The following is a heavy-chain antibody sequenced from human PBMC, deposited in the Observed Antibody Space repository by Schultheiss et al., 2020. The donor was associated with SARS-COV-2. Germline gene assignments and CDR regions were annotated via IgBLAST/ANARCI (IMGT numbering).Heavy chain of an antibody. CDR1: GFTFSSYA. V-gene: IGHV3-30-3*01. J-gene: IGHJ3*02. Sequence: GGSLRLSCAASGFTFSSYAMHWVRQAPGKGLEWVAVISYDGSNKYYADSVKGRFTISRDNSKNTLYLQMNSLRAEDTAVYYCARDTSDYAGLDAFDIWGQGTMVTVSS. D-gene: IGHD4-17*01. CDR3: ARDTSDYAGLDAFDI. CDR2: ISYDGSNK.